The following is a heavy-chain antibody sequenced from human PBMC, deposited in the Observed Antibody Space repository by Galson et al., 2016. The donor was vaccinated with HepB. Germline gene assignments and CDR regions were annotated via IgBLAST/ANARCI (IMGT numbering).Heavy chain of an antibody. CDR2: INQHGSEK. Sequence: SLRLSCAASGFTFSDFWMSWVRQAPGKGLEWVANINQHGSEKYSVDSVKGRFTIYRDNAKSSLYLQMNSLRVDDTAVHYCERDRGGDSLYWGQGTLVTVSS. V-gene: IGHV3-7*04. CDR3: ERDRGGDSLY. D-gene: IGHD2-21*02. CDR1: GFTFSDFW. J-gene: IGHJ4*02.